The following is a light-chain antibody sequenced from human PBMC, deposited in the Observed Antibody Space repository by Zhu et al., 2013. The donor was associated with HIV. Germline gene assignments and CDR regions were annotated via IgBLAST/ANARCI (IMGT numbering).Light chain of an antibody. V-gene: IGLV1-44*01. CDR1: SSNIGTNT. J-gene: IGLJ3*02. CDR3: SSYTSKSTLAL. CDR2: DVT. Sequence: QSVLTQPPSASGTPGQRVTISCSRSSSNIGTNTVNWYQQLPGTAPKLLIYDVTERPSGVSNRFSGSKSGNTASLTISGLQAEDEAHYYCSSYTSKSTLALFGGGTRLTVL.